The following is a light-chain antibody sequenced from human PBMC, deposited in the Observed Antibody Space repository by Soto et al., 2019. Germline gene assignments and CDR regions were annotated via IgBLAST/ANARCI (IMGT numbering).Light chain of an antibody. V-gene: IGKV1-5*03. Sequence: DIQMTQSPSTLSGSVGDRVTITCRAGQTISSWLAWCQQRPGKAPKLLIYKASTLKSGVPSRFSGSGSGTEFTLTISSLQPDDFATYYCQHYNSYSEAFGQGTKVDIK. J-gene: IGKJ1*01. CDR2: KAS. CDR1: QTISSW. CDR3: QHYNSYSEA.